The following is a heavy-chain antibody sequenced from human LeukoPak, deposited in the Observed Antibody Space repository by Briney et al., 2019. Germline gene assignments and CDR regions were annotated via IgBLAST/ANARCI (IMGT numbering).Heavy chain of an antibody. D-gene: IGHD3-3*01. CDR3: ARVGAYYDFWSGYDQVPDC. J-gene: IGHJ4*02. V-gene: IGHV1-18*01. CDR2: ISAYNGNT. CDR1: GYTFTSYG. Sequence: ASVKVSCKASGYTFTSYGISWVRQAPGQGLEWMGWISAYNGNTNYAQKLQGRVTMTTDTPTSTAYMELRSLRSDDTAVYYCARVGAYYDFWSGYDQVPDCWGQGTLVTVSS.